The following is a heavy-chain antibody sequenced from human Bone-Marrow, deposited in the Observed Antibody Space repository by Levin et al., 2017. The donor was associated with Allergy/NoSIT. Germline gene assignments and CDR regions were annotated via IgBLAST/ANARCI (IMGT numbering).Heavy chain of an antibody. CDR2: ISTSTSTI. CDR3: ARDFDLWSGRIV. J-gene: IGHJ3*01. D-gene: IGHD3-3*01. V-gene: IGHV3-48*02. Sequence: GESLKISCAASGFAFSSYSMNWVRQAPGKGLEWVSYISTSTSTIYYADSVKGRFTISRDNAKNSLYLQMNSLRDEDTAVYYCARDFDLWSGRIVWGQGTMVTVSS. CDR1: GFAFSSYS.